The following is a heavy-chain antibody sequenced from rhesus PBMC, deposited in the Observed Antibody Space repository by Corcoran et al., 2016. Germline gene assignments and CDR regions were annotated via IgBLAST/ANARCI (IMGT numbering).Heavy chain of an antibody. CDR2: IGGSRGTT. V-gene: IGHV4-99*01. CDR1: GYSISSGYY. D-gene: IGHD5-36*01. J-gene: IGHJ4*01. CDR3: ARRVIHSYGLDY. Sequence: QVQLQESGPGLVKPSETLSLTCAVSGYSISSGYYWGWIRQPPGKGLEWIGYIGGSRGTTYYNPSLKCQVTISKDTSKNQFSLKLSSVTAADPAVYYCARRVIHSYGLDYWGQGVLVTVSS.